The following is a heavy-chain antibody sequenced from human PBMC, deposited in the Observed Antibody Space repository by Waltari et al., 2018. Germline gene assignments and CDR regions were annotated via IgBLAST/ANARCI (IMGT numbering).Heavy chain of an antibody. D-gene: IGHD2-2*01. CDR2: LDHGDHFS. Sequence: EVQLVQSGAEVKKPEESLRISCEGSGYSFTSHWIRWVRQMPGKGLGGVGGLDHGDHFSTARPAFAGHVTLPVDQSLRTAYLQWDSLKASDTAIYYCVRHRTTYPLEIDYWGQGTLVTVSS. CDR1: GYSFTSHW. V-gene: IGHV5-10-1*01. CDR3: VRHRTTYPLEIDY. J-gene: IGHJ4*02.